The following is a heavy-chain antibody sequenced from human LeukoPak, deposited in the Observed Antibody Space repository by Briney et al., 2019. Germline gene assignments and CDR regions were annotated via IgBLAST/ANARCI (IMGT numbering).Heavy chain of an antibody. CDR3: ARDPLWFGEWSAFDI. CDR2: ISSSSSYI. D-gene: IGHD3-10*01. CDR1: GFTFSSYS. Sequence: GGSLRLSCAASGFTFSSYSMNWVRQAPGKRLELVSSISSSSSYIYYADSVKGRFTISRDNAKNSLYLQMNSLRAEDTAVYYCARDPLWFGEWSAFDIWGQGTMVTVSS. J-gene: IGHJ3*02. V-gene: IGHV3-21*01.